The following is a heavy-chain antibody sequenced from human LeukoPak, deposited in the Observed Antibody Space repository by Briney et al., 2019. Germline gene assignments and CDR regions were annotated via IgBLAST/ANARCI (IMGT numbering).Heavy chain of an antibody. D-gene: IGHD4-23*01. CDR2: IYYSGST. CDR3: ARVQAYGGKGYFDY. J-gene: IGHJ4*02. V-gene: IGHV4-59*01. Sequence: SETLSLTCTVSGGSISSYYWSWIRQPPGKGLEWIGYIYYSGSTNYNPSLKSRVTISVDTSKNQPSLKLSSVTAADTAVYYCARVQAYGGKGYFDYWGQGTLVTVSS. CDR1: GGSISSYY.